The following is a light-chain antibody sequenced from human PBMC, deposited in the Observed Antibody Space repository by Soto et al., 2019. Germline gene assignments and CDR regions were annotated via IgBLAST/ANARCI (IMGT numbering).Light chain of an antibody. CDR1: QSLSSDY. Sequence: EVVLTQSPGTLSLSPGERATLSCRAIQSLSSDYLAWYQQKPGQAPRLLIYATSSRATGIADRFSGSVSGTDVTLTINRLEPEDLAGYHCRQYGSSPWWFGQWTKVEI. V-gene: IGKV3-20*01. J-gene: IGKJ1*01. CDR3: RQYGSSPWW. CDR2: ATS.